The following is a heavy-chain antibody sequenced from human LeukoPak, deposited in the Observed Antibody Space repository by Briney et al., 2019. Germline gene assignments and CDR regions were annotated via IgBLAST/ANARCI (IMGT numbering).Heavy chain of an antibody. J-gene: IGHJ4*02. CDR1: GVSVTNYY. Sequence: PSETLSLTCSVSGVSVTNYYWSWVRQPAGKRLEWIGRNYPTGDTIYNPSLKSRVPMSVDMSKNHLSLKLTSVTAADAAVYYCARDLTARGSFDYWGQGILVSVSS. D-gene: IGHD3-16*01. V-gene: IGHV4-4*07. CDR3: ARDLTARGSFDY. CDR2: NYPTGDT.